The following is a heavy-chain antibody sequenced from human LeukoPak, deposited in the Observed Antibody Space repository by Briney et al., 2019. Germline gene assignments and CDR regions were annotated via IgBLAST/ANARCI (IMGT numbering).Heavy chain of an antibody. CDR2: IYYSGST. CDR3: ARGHALLLWSSHAFDI. CDR1: GGSTSSYY. Sequence: PSETLSLTCTVSGGSTSSYYWSWIRQPPGKGLEWIGYIYYSGSTNYNPSLKSRVTISVDTSKNQFSLKLSSVTAADTAVYYCARGHALLLWSSHAFDIWGQGTMVTVSS. J-gene: IGHJ3*02. V-gene: IGHV4-59*01. D-gene: IGHD3-10*01.